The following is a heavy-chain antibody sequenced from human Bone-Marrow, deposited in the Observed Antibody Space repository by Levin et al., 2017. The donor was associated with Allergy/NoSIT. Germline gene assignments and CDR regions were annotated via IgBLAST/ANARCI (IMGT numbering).Heavy chain of an antibody. D-gene: IGHD2-21*02. CDR1: GFSFNSYT. CDR3: VRDRGDFPRYFDY. CDR2: ITRTSDTI. J-gene: IGHJ4*02. Sequence: SCAASGFSFNSYTMAWVRQAPGKGLEWVSDITRTSDTIYYADSVKGRFTISRDNAKNSLYLQMNSLRDEDTAVYYCVRDRGDFPRYFDYWGQGSPVTVSS. V-gene: IGHV3-48*02.